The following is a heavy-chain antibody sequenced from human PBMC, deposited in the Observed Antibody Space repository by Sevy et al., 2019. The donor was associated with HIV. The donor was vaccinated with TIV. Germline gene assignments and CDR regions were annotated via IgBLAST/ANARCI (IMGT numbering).Heavy chain of an antibody. V-gene: IGHV4-39*01. CDR2: IYYSGST. CDR1: GGSISSSSYY. Sequence: SETLSLTCTVSGGSISSSSYYWGWIRQPPGKGLEWIGSIYYSGSTYYNPSLKSRVTISVDTSKNQFSLKLSSVTAADTAVYYCASRDTIFGVVIPNYYYYGMDVWGQGTTVTVS. CDR3: ASRDTIFGVVIPNYYYYGMDV. J-gene: IGHJ6*02. D-gene: IGHD3-3*01.